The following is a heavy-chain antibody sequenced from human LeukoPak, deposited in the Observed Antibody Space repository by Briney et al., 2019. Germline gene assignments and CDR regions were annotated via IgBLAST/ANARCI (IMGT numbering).Heavy chain of an antibody. CDR2: ISSSSSYI. D-gene: IGHD5-24*01. J-gene: IGHJ4*02. Sequence: GGSLRLSCAASGFTFSSYSMNWVRQAPGKGLEGVSSISSSSSYIYYADSVKGRFTISRDNAKNSLYLQMNSLRAEDTAVYYCASVEMATIVLDYWGQGTLVTVSS. CDR1: GFTFSSYS. CDR3: ASVEMATIVLDY. V-gene: IGHV3-21*01.